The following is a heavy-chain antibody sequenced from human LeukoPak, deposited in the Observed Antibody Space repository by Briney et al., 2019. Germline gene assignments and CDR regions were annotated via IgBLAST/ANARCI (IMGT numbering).Heavy chain of an antibody. J-gene: IGHJ4*02. CDR1: GFTFSSYW. Sequence: AGSLRLSCAASGFTFSSYWMSWVRRAPGKGLEWLANIKEDGSEKYYVGSVKGRFTITRDNAKNSLYLQMNSLRAEDSAVYYCARDYCSGGTCYKGYWGQGTLVTVSS. V-gene: IGHV3-7*05. CDR2: IKEDGSEK. CDR3: ARDYCSGGTCYKGY. D-gene: IGHD2-15*01.